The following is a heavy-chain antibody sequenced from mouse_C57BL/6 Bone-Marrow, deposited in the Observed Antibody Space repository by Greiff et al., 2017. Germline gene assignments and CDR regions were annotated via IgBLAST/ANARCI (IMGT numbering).Heavy chain of an antibody. J-gene: IGHJ1*03. D-gene: IGHD1-1*01. Sequence: VQLQQSGPELVRPGASVKISCKAPGYTFTSHWMPWVRQRPGQGLEWIGEIFPGGGSTYYNEKFKGKATLTVDTSSSTAYMQLSSLTSEDSAVYFCARSWAYGSSYGWYFDVWGTGTTVTVSS. CDR1: GYTFTSHW. CDR2: IFPGGGST. CDR3: ARSWAYGSSYGWYFDV. V-gene: IGHV1-56*01.